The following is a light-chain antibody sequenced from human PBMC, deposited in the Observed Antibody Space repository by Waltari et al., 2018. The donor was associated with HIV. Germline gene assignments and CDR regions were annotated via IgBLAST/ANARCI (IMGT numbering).Light chain of an antibody. J-gene: IGLJ2*01. V-gene: IGLV2-14*01. CDR3: SSYTSSITLVL. CDR1: SSDVGGYNY. Sequence: QSALTQPASVSGSPGQSITIPCTGTSSDVGGYNYVSWYQQHPGKAPKLMIYEVSNRPSGVSNRFSGSKSGNTASLTISGLQAEDEANYYCSSYTSSITLVLFGGGTKLTVL. CDR2: EVS.